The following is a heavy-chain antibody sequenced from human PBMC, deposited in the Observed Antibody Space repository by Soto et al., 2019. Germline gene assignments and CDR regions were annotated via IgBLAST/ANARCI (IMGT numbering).Heavy chain of an antibody. CDR2: ISGNGATT. CDR3: ARGDYAGWDFDY. J-gene: IGHJ4*02. V-gene: IGHV3-48*02. Sequence: EVQLVESGGDLVESGGSLRLSCAASGFTFSNYGMNWVRQAPGKGLEWVSYISGNGATTYYPDSMKGRFTISRDNAKNSLYLQVNSLREEDTAVYYCARGDYAGWDFDYWGQGTLVTVSS. CDR1: GFTFSNYG. D-gene: IGHD3-16*01.